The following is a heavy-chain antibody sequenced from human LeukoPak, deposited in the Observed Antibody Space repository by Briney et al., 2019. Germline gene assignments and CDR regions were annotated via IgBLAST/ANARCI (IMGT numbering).Heavy chain of an antibody. J-gene: IGHJ4*02. CDR2: IKSKTDGGTT. CDR1: GYTFSNAW. Sequence: PGGSLRLSYAASGYTFSNAWMSWVRQAPGKGLEWVGRIKSKTDGGTTDYAAPVKGRFTISRDDSKNTLYLQMNSLKTEDTAVYYCTTAFYGSGSYHYWGQGTLVTVSS. D-gene: IGHD3-10*01. V-gene: IGHV3-15*01. CDR3: TTAFYGSGSYHY.